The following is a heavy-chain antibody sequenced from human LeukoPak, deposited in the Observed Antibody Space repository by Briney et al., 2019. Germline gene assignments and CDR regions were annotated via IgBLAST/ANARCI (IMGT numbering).Heavy chain of an antibody. CDR1: GYTFTSYD. J-gene: IGHJ4*02. V-gene: IGHV1-8*03. CDR3: ARGGYCSSTSCPPVY. D-gene: IGHD2-2*01. CDR2: MNPNSGNT. Sequence: GSSVKVSCKASGYTFTSYDINWVRQATGQGLEWMGWMNPNSGNTGYAQKFQGRVTITRNTSISTAYMELSSLRSEDTAVYYCARGGYCSSTSCPPVYWGQGTLVTVSS.